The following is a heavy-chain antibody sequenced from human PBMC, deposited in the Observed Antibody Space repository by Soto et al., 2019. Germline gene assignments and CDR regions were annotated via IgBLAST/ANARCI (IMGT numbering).Heavy chain of an antibody. V-gene: IGHV3-30-3*01. D-gene: IGHD3-22*01. CDR2: ISYDGSNK. CDR1: GFTFSSYA. Sequence: QVQLVESGGGVVQPGRSLRLSCAASGFTFSSYAMHWVRQAPGKGLEWVAVISYDGSNKYYADSVKGRFTISRDNSKNTLYLQMNSLRAEDTAVYYCARAYYYDSSGSSPGVFGYWGQGTLVTVSS. J-gene: IGHJ4*02. CDR3: ARAYYYDSSGSSPGVFGY.